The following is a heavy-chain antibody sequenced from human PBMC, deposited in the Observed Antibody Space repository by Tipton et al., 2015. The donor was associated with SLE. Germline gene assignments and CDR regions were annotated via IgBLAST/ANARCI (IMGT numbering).Heavy chain of an antibody. CDR3: ARQGTDGWYDAFDI. CDR1: DGSIRASYY. J-gene: IGHJ3*02. V-gene: IGHV4-59*01. Sequence: TLSLTCTVSDGSIRASYYWSWIRQPPGKGLEWIGYIHYSGSTNYNPSLKSRVSISVDTSSNQFSLKLTSVTAADTAVYYCARQGTDGWYDAFDIWGPGTMVTVSS. CDR2: IHYSGST. D-gene: IGHD6-19*01.